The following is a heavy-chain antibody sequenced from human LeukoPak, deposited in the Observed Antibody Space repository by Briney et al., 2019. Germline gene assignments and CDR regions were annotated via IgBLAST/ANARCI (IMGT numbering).Heavy chain of an antibody. CDR3: ARVRDSSSPNWFDP. V-gene: IGHV3-21*01. J-gene: IGHJ5*02. CDR1: GFTFRSYN. Sequence: GGSLRLSCAASGFTFRSYNMNWVRQAPGKGLEWVSSISSSSSYIYYADSVKGRFTISRDNAKNSLYLQMNSLRAEDTAVYYCARVRDSSSPNWFDPWGQGTLVTVSS. CDR2: ISSSSSYI. D-gene: IGHD6-6*01.